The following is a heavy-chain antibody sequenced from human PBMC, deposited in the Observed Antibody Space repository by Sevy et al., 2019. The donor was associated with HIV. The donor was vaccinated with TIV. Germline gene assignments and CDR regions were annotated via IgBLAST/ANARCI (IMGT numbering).Heavy chain of an antibody. J-gene: IGHJ3*02. D-gene: IGHD3-22*01. V-gene: IGHV1-2*02. CDR2: INPNSGGT. Sequence: ASVKVSCKASGYTFTGYYMHWVRQAPGQGLEWMGWINPNSGGTNYAQKFQGRVTMTRDTSISTAYMELSRLRSDDTAVYYCARDNYYDSSGYYYEAFDIWGQWTMVTVSS. CDR1: GYTFTGYY. CDR3: ARDNYYDSSGYYYEAFDI.